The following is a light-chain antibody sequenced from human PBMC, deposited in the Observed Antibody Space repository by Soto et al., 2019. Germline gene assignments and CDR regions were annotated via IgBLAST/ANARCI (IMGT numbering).Light chain of an antibody. V-gene: IGLV2-23*02. CDR2: EVS. CDR1: SSDVGSYNL. CDR3: CSYAGSSTLV. Sequence: QSALTQPASVSGSPGQSITISCTGTSSDVGSYNLVSWYQQHPGKAPKLMIYEVSKRPSGVSNRFSGSKSGNTASLTISWLQADDEADYYCCSYAGSSTLVFGGGTKLTVL. J-gene: IGLJ2*01.